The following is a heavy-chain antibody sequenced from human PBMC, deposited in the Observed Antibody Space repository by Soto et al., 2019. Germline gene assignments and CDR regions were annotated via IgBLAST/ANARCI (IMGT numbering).Heavy chain of an antibody. Sequence: SGPTLVNPTQTLTLTFTFSGFSLSTRGVGVGWIRQPPGKALEWLALIYWDDDKRYSPSLKSRLTITKDTSKNQVVLTMTNMDPVDTATYYCAHHLAYCGGDGYRVLYYFDYWGQGTLVTVSS. CDR2: IYWDDDK. CDR1: GFSLSTRGVG. J-gene: IGHJ4*02. CDR3: AHHLAYCGGDGYRVLYYFDY. D-gene: IGHD2-21*02. V-gene: IGHV2-5*02.